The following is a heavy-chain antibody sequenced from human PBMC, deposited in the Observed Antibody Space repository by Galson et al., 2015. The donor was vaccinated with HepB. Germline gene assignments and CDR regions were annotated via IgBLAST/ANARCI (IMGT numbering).Heavy chain of an antibody. D-gene: IGHD6-19*01. J-gene: IGHJ4*02. Sequence: SLRLSCAASGFTFSSYGMHWVRQAPGKGLEWVAVIWYDGSNKYYADSVKGRFTISRDNSKNTLYLQMNSLRAEDTAVYYCARKAVAGWGVDYWGQGTLVTVSS. CDR1: GFTFSSYG. CDR3: ARKAVAGWGVDY. CDR2: IWYDGSNK. V-gene: IGHV3-33*01.